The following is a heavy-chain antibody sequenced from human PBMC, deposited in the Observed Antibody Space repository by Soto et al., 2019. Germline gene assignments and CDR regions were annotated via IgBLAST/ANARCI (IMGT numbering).Heavy chain of an antibody. V-gene: IGHV4-39*01. CDR1: GGSISSSSYY. CDR3: ARHGWGYSYGFGY. CDR2: IYYSGST. Sequence: PSETLSLTCTVSGGSISSSSYYWGWIRQPPGKGLEWIGSIYYSGSTYYNPSLKSRVTISVDTSKNQFSLKLSSVTAADTAVYYCARHGWGYSYGFGYRGQGTLVTVSS. J-gene: IGHJ4*02. D-gene: IGHD5-18*01.